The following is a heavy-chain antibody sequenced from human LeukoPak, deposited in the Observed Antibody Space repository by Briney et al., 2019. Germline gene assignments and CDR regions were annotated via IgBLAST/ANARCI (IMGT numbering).Heavy chain of an antibody. Sequence: SQTLSLTCTVSGGSISSGAYYWTWIRQHPGNGLEWIGYIYYSGNTYYNPPLKSRVTISVDTSKNQFSLKLSSVTAADTAVYYCARVSGGGNYLDYWGQGTLVTVSS. J-gene: IGHJ4*02. CDR1: GGSISSGAYY. CDR3: ARVSGGGNYLDY. V-gene: IGHV4-31*03. CDR2: IYYSGNT. D-gene: IGHD2-15*01.